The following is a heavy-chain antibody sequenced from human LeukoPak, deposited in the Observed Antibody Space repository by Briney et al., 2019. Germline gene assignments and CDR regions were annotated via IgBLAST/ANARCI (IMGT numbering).Heavy chain of an antibody. CDR3: ARIRCGHTGDICYNH. D-gene: IGHD2-8*02. Sequence: PSETLSLTCTVSGVSFNAYYWSWIRQSPGKGLEWIGEVSPVGYIKYNPSLRSRVTISVDTSENQLSLRLSSVTAADTAMYYCARIRCGHTGDICYNHWAQGTLVTVSS. V-gene: IGHV4-34*01. CDR1: GVSFNAYY. CDR2: VSPVGYI. J-gene: IGHJ5*02.